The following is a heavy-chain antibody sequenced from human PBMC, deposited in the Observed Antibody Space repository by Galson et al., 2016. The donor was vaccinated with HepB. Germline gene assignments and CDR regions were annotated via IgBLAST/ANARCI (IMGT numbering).Heavy chain of an antibody. CDR3: VKLGGYDPYYYSYVMDV. Sequence: SLRLSCAASGFTFDDYTMHWVRQAPGKGLEWVSLISWDGGSTYYADSVKGRFTISRDNNKSSLFLQMNSLRTEDTALYYCVKLGGYDPYYYSYVMDVWGQGTTVTVAS. J-gene: IGHJ6*02. D-gene: IGHD5-12*01. CDR2: ISWDGGST. V-gene: IGHV3-43*01. CDR1: GFTFDDYT.